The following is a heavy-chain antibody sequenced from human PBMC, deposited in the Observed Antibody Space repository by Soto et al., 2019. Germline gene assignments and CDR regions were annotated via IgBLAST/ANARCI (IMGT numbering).Heavy chain of an antibody. CDR2: IDPYDTGI. Sequence: EVQLVESGGGLVQPGGSLRLSCAASGFAFSSEWMHWVRQAPGKGLVWVSRIDPYDTGITYADSVKGRVTISRDNAKTNLYLQMNSLRAEDTAVYYCTSDTFGARDSWGQGTLVTVSS. D-gene: IGHD2-15*01. J-gene: IGHJ4*02. CDR3: TSDTFGARDS. V-gene: IGHV3-74*01. CDR1: GFAFSSEW.